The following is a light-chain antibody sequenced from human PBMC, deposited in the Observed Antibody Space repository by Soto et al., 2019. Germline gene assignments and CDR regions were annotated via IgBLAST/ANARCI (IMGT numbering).Light chain of an antibody. CDR2: DAS. CDR1: QSVSSY. CDR3: QQRSNWLYT. Sequence: EIVLTQSPATLSLSPGERATLSCRASQSVSSYLAWYQQKPGQAPRLLIYDASNRATGIPARFSGSGSGTDFTLTISSLETEDFAVYYCQQRSNWLYTFGLGTKLEIK. J-gene: IGKJ2*01. V-gene: IGKV3-11*01.